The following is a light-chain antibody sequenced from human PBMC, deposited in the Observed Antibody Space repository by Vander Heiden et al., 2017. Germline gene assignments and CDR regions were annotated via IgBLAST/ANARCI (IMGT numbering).Light chain of an antibody. J-gene: IGKJ5*01. CDR2: WAS. V-gene: IGKV4-1*01. CDR3: QQYYTTLT. Sequence: DIVMTQSPDSLAVSLGERATINSKSSQSVLYSSNNKNYLAWYRQKPGQPPELLIYWASTRESGVPDRFSGSGSGTDFTLTISSLQAEDVAVYYCQQYYTTLTFGQGTRLEIK. CDR1: QSVLYSSNNKNY.